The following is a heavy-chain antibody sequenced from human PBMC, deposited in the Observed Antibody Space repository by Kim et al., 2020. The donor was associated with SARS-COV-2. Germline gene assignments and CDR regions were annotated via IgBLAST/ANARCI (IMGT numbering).Heavy chain of an antibody. J-gene: IGHJ6*02. V-gene: IGHV3-30-3*01. CDR1: GFTFSSYA. CDR3: ARSLGGNYYYGMDV. D-gene: IGHD1-1*01. CDR2: ISYDGSNK. Sequence: GGSLRLSCAASGFTFSSYAMHWVRQAPGKGLEWVSVISYDGSNKYYADSVKGRFTISRDNSKNTLYLQMNSLRAEDTAVYYCARSLGGNYYYGMDVWGQGTTVTVSS.